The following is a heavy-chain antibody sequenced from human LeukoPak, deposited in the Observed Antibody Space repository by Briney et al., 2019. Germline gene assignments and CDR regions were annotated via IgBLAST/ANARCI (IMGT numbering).Heavy chain of an antibody. V-gene: IGHV3-9*03. J-gene: IGHJ4*02. D-gene: IGHD1-14*01. CDR1: GFTFSSYA. CDR3: VKDSSPHVGTSTGSFDY. CDR2: ISWNSGKI. Sequence: GGSLRLSCAASGFTFSSYAMGWVRQAPGKGLEWVSSISWNSGKIGYADSVKGRFTISRDNAKNSLYLQMDSLSVEDLALYYCVKDSSPHVGTSTGSFDYWGQGTLVTVSS.